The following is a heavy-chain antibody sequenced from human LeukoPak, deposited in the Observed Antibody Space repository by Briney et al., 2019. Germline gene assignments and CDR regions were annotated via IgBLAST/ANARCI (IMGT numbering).Heavy chain of an antibody. CDR2: ISGSGGST. CDR1: GFTFSSYA. J-gene: IGHJ4*02. Sequence: GGSLRLSCAASGFTFSSYAMSWARQAPGEGLEWVSAISGSGGSTYYADSVKGRFTISRDNSKNTLYLQMNSLRAEDTAVYYCAKRIVGATKGRFFDYWGQGTLVTVSS. D-gene: IGHD1-26*01. CDR3: AKRIVGATKGRFFDY. V-gene: IGHV3-23*01.